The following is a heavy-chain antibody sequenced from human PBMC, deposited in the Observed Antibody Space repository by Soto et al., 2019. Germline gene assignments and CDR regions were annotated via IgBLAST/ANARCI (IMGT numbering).Heavy chain of an antibody. J-gene: IGHJ4*02. V-gene: IGHV3-23*01. D-gene: IGHD3-22*01. Sequence: GGSMKLSCAASGFTFSSYAMSGVRQAPGKGLEWVSAISGSGGSTYYADSVKGRFTISRDNSKNTLYLQMNSLRAEDTAVYYCAKALRQYYYDSSGYYFDYWGQGTLVTVSS. CDR1: GFTFSSYA. CDR2: ISGSGGST. CDR3: AKALRQYYYDSSGYYFDY.